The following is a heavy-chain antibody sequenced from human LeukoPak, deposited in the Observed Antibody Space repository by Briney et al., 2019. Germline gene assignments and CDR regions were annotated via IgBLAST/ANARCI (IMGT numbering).Heavy chain of an antibody. CDR2: IYWNDDK. D-gene: IGHD6-13*01. Sequence: SGPTLVKPTQTLTLTCTFSGFSLSTSGVGVGWIRQPPGKALEWLALIYWNDDKRYSPSLKSRLTITRDTSKNQVVLTMTNMDPVDTATYYCAHSLVSISSRYSSSWYLLHFDYWGQGTLVTVSS. J-gene: IGHJ4*02. CDR1: GFSLSTSGVG. CDR3: AHSLVSISSRYSSSWYLLHFDY. V-gene: IGHV2-5*01.